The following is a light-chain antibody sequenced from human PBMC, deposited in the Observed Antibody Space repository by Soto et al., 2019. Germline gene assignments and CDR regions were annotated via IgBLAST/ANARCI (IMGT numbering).Light chain of an antibody. J-gene: IGKJ1*01. CDR1: QSISSW. CDR2: HAS. CDR3: QQYNSYRWT. V-gene: IGKV1-5*01. Sequence: DIQMTQSPSTLSASVGDRFTITCLAIQSISSWLAWYQQKPGKAPKLLIYHASRLESGVPSRFRGSGSGTEFTLTISSLQPDDFETYYCQQYNSYRWTFGQGTKVDIK.